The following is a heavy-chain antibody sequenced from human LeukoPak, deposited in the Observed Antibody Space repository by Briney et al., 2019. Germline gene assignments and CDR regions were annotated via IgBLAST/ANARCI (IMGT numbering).Heavy chain of an antibody. J-gene: IGHJ3*02. V-gene: IGHV1-2*02. CDR2: IDPNSGGT. D-gene: IGHD1-14*01. CDR1: GYIFTGYY. CDR3: ATISRNDSFDI. Sequence: ASVKVSCKASGYIFTGYYMHWVRQAPGQGLEWMGWIDPNSGGTNYAQKFQGRVTMTRDTSITTAYMELSRLRSDDTAVYYCATISRNDSFDIWGQGTMVTVSS.